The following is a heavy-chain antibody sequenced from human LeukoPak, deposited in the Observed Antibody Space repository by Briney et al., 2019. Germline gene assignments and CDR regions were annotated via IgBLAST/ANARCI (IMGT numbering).Heavy chain of an antibody. V-gene: IGHV5-51*01. CDR2: IYPGDSDT. CDR1: GYSFTSYW. J-gene: IGHJ4*02. Sequence: GESLKISCKGSGYSFTSYWIGGVRQMPGKGLEGMGIIYPGDSDTRYSPSFQGQVTISADKSISTAYLQWSSLKASDTAMYYCARRYSSSWYVLGYWGQGTLVTVSS. D-gene: IGHD6-13*01. CDR3: ARRYSSSWYVLGY.